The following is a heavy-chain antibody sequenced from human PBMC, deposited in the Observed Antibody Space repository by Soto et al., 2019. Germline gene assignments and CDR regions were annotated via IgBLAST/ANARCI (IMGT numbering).Heavy chain of an antibody. CDR2: IYYSGST. D-gene: IGHD6-13*01. J-gene: IGHJ5*02. CDR3: ARHLGGYSRPRNWFDP. V-gene: IGHV4-39*01. Sequence: SETLSLTCTVSGGSISGTSYYWGWVRQPPGKGLEWIGSIYYSGSTYYNPSLKSRVTISLDTSKNQFSLRLSSMTAADTAVYYCARHLGGYSRPRNWFDPWGQGILVTVSS. CDR1: GGSISGTSYY.